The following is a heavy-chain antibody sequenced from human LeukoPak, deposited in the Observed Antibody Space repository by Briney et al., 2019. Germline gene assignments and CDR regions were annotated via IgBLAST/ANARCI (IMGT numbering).Heavy chain of an antibody. CDR1: GYTFTTYT. D-gene: IGHD1-14*01. J-gene: IGHJ4*02. V-gene: IGHV7-4-1*02. Sequence: ASVKVSCEASGYTFTTYTMSWVRQAPGQGLEWMGWINTNNGNPTYAQGFTGRFVFSLDTSVSTAYLQISSLKAEDTAVYYCARKKVEPDRYFDYWGQGTLVTVSS. CDR2: INTNNGNP. CDR3: ARKKVEPDRYFDY.